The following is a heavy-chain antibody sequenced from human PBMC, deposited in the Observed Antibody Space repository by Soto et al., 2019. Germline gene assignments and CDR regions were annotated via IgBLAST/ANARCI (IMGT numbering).Heavy chain of an antibody. Sequence: QVQLVESGGGVVQPGRSLRLSCAASGFTFSSHGLHWVRQAPSRGLEWVAVISYDGTNKQYGDSVKGRFTISRDDSQHTLYLRMNSLRSEDTAVYYCVKDRRTEAYGMEVWGKGTTVTVSS. J-gene: IGHJ6*04. V-gene: IGHV3-30*18. CDR1: GFTFSSHG. CDR3: VKDRRTEAYGMEV. CDR2: ISYDGTNK.